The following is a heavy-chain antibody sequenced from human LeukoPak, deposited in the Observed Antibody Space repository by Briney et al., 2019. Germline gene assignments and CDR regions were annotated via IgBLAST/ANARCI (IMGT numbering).Heavy chain of an antibody. CDR2: INPNSGGT. D-gene: IGHD6-19*01. V-gene: IGHV1-2*02. Sequence: EASVKVSCKASGYTFTGYYMHWVRQAPGQGLEWMGWINPNSGGTNYAQKFQGRVTMTRDTSISTAYMELSRLRSDDTAVYYCARVIAVADTDAFDIWGQGTMVTVSS. CDR1: GYTFTGYY. J-gene: IGHJ3*02. CDR3: ARVIAVADTDAFDI.